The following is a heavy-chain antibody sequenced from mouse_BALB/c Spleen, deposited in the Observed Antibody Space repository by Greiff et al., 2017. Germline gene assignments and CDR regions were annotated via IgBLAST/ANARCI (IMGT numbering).Heavy chain of an antibody. CDR1: GFTFTDYY. V-gene: IGHV7-3*02. Sequence: EVKLVESGGGLVQPGGSLRLSCATSGFTFTDYYMSWVRQPPGKALEWLGFIRNKANGYTTEYSASVKGRFTISRDNSQSILYLQMNTLRAEDSATYYCARDMEYGPFAYWGQGTLVTVSA. CDR2: IRNKANGYTT. J-gene: IGHJ3*01. CDR3: ARDMEYGPFAY. D-gene: IGHD1-1*02.